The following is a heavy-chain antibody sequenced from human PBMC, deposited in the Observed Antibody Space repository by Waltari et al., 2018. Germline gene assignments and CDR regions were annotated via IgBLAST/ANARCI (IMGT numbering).Heavy chain of an antibody. D-gene: IGHD2-15*01. CDR2: INAGNGNT. Sequence: QVQLVQSGAEVKKPGASVKVSCKASGYTFTSYAMHWVRQAPGQRLEWMGWINAGNGNTKYSQKFQGRVTITRDTSASTAYMELSSLRSEDTAVYYCAREVGYCSGGSCLRWFDPWGQGTLVTVSS. J-gene: IGHJ5*02. CDR1: GYTFTSYA. V-gene: IGHV1-3*01. CDR3: AREVGYCSGGSCLRWFDP.